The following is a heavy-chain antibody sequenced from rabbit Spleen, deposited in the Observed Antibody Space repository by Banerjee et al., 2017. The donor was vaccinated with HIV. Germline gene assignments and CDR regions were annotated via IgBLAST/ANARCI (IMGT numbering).Heavy chain of an antibody. CDR2: IRTGTGAT. Sequence: QEQLEESGGDLVKPGASLTLTCTASGVSFSGNSYMCWVRQAPGKGQEWIGCIRTGTGATWYASWAKGRFTISKTSSTTVTLQMTSLTVADTATYFCARVAPGYGPYGYFDFWGPGTLVTVS. CDR3: ARVAPGYGPYGYFDF. D-gene: IGHD6-1*01. CDR1: GVSFSGNSY. J-gene: IGHJ4*01. V-gene: IGHV1S45*01.